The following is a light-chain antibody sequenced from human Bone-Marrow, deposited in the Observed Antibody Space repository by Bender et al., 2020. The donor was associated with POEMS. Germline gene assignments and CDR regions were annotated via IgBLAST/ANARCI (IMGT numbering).Light chain of an antibody. CDR3: SSYAGSNNFVV. CDR2: EGS. Sequence: QSALTQPASVSGSPGQSITISCTGTSSDVGSYNLVSWYQQHPGKAPKLMIYEGSKRPSGVSNRFSGSKSGDTAFLTVSGLQAEDEADYYCSSYAGSNNFVVFGGGTKLTV. J-gene: IGLJ3*02. V-gene: IGLV2-14*02. CDR1: SSDVGSYNL.